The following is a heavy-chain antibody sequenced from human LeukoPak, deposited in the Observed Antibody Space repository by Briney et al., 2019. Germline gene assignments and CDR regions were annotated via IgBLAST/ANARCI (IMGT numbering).Heavy chain of an antibody. CDR2: IIPILGIA. Sequence: SVKVSWKASGGTFSSYTISWVRQAPGQGLEWMGRIIPILGIANYAQKFQGRVTITADKSTSTAYMELSSLRSEDTAVYYCAASDTAMVIPHYYYYYGMDVWGQGTTVTVSS. CDR3: AASDTAMVIPHYYYYYGMDV. V-gene: IGHV1-69*02. CDR1: GGTFSSYT. D-gene: IGHD5-18*01. J-gene: IGHJ6*02.